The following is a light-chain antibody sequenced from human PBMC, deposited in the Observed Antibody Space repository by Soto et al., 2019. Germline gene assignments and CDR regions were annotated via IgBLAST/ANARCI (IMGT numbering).Light chain of an antibody. J-gene: IGLJ1*01. CDR2: AVS. V-gene: IGLV2-8*01. CDR1: SRDVGGQNY. CDR3: CSHAGNNNYV. Sequence: QSALTQPPSASGSPGQSVAISCTGTSRDVGGQNYVSWYQQHPGKAPKLIIYAVSNRPSGVPDRFSGSKSGNTASLTISGLRAEDEADYYCCSHAGNNNYVFGTGTKLTVL.